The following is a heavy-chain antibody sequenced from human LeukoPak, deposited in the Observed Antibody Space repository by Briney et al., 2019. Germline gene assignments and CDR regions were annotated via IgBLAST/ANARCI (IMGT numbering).Heavy chain of an antibody. J-gene: IGHJ5*02. CDR1: GFTFSNAW. CDR3: TRSSFGYNYGFGDYDT. CDR2: ISLGGSYI. Sequence: GGSLRLSCAASGFTFSNAWMSWVRQAPGKGLEWVSSISLGGSYIYYADSVKGRFAISRDNARNSLYLQMNSLRVEDTAVYFCTRSSFGYNYGFGDYDTWGQGSLVTVSS. D-gene: IGHD5-18*01. V-gene: IGHV3-21*01.